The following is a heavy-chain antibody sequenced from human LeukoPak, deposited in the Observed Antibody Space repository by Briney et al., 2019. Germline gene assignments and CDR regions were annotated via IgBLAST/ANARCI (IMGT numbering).Heavy chain of an antibody. V-gene: IGHV3-48*04. J-gene: IGHJ4*02. CDR2: ISSSSSTI. CDR1: GFTFSSYS. Sequence: GGSLRLSCAASGFTFSSYSMNWVRQAPGKGLEWVSYISSSSSTIYYADSVKGRFTISRDNAKNSLYLQMNSLRAEDTAVYYCAREGDYYDSSGYYYGESAPTRLFDYWGQGTLVTVSS. D-gene: IGHD3-22*01. CDR3: AREGDYYDSSGYYYGESAPTRLFDY.